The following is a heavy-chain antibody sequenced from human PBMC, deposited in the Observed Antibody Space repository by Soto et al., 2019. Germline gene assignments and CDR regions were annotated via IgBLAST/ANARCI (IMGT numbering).Heavy chain of an antibody. CDR3: ARDRLYYYGMDV. J-gene: IGHJ6*02. CDR2: IYYSGST. V-gene: IGHV4-59*01. Sequence: PSETLSLTCTVSGGSISSYYWSWIRQPPGKGLEWIGYIYYSGSTNYNPSLKSRVTTSVDTSKNQFSLKLSSVTAADTAVYYCARDRLYYYGMDVWGQGTTVTVSS. CDR1: GGSISSYY.